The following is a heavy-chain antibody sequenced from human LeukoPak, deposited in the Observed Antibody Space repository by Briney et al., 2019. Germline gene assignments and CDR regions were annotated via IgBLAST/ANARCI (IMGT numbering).Heavy chain of an antibody. J-gene: IGHJ4*02. CDR1: GGSISSYY. Sequence: SETLSLTCSVSGGSISSYYWSWVRQLPGKGLEWIGYIYGSGNTNYNPSLKSRVTMSIDTSKNQFSLKLTSVTAADTATYYCARETSLAGFASGLGFNYWGQGILVTVSS. CDR3: ARETSLAGFASGLGFNY. V-gene: IGHV4-59*01. CDR2: IYGSGNT. D-gene: IGHD6-19*01.